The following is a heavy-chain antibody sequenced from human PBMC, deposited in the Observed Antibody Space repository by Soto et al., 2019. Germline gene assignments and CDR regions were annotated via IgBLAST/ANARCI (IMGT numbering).Heavy chain of an antibody. D-gene: IGHD1-26*01. V-gene: IGHV4-38-2*01. CDR1: TFSISSGYY. J-gene: IGHJ4*02. Sequence: EPLSLTCVVTTFSISSGYYWGWIRQSPGKGLEWIASIYRSGTTAYNPSLKNRVTISVDPSKNQFSLMLTAVTAADADVYSCARTHSGSYYSVFNYWGRGSLVPVS. CDR3: ARTHSGSYYSVFNY. CDR2: IYRSGTT.